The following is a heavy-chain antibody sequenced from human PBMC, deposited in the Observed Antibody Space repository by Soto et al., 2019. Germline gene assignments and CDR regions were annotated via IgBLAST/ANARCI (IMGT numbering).Heavy chain of an antibody. CDR2: IYWDDDK. D-gene: IGHD3-22*01. CDR3: VYRRSAYYLQS. J-gene: IGHJ5*02. CDR1: GFSLTTTGVA. Sequence: QITLKESGPTLVKPTQTLTLTCTFSGFSLTTTGVAVGWIRQFPGKAPECLALIYWDDDKVYSPSLRRRLTISKDTSKKQVVLNVANLDPVDTATYYCVYRRSAYYLQSWDQGIFVAVSP. V-gene: IGHV2-5*02.